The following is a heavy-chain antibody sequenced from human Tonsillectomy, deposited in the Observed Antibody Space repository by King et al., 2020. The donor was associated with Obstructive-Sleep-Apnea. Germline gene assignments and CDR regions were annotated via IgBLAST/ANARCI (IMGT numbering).Heavy chain of an antibody. CDR1: GGSISSSSYY. CDR3: AGQSLGYGYYYGMDV. V-gene: IGHV4-39*01. CDR2: IYYSGST. D-gene: IGHD5-18*01. J-gene: IGHJ6*02. Sequence: QLQESGPGLVKPSETLSLTCTVSGGSISSSSYYWGWIRQPPGKGLEWIGSIYYSGSTYYNPSLKSRVTISVDTSKNQFSLKLSSVTAADTAVYYWAGQSLGYGYYYGMDVWGQGTTVTVSS.